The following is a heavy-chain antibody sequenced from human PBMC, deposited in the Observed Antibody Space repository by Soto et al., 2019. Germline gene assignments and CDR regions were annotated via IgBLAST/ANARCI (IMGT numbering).Heavy chain of an antibody. D-gene: IGHD3-22*01. V-gene: IGHV3-53*01. CDR2: IYSGGST. Sequence: GGSLRLSCAASGFTVSSNYMSWVRQAPGKGLEWVSVIYSGGSTYYADSVKGRFTISRDNSKNTLYLQMNSLRAEDTAVYYCAREEAYYDRGWFDPWGQGTLVTVSS. CDR3: AREEAYYDRGWFDP. J-gene: IGHJ5*02. CDR1: GFTVSSNY.